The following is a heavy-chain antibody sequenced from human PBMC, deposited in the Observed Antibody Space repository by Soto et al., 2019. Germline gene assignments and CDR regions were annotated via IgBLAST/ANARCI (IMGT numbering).Heavy chain of an antibody. V-gene: IGHV1-2*04. Sequence: ASVKVSCKASGYTFTGYYMHWVRQAPGQVLDCIGWINPNSGGTNYAQNFQGWVTMTRDTYISTAYMELSRLRSDDTAVYYCTRGGGTAAAGTYCYYGKKVWGEGRRVNVST. D-gene: IGHD6-13*01. CDR1: GYTFTGYY. CDR2: INPNSGGT. J-gene: IGHJ6*04. CDR3: TRGGGTAAAGTYCYYGKKV.